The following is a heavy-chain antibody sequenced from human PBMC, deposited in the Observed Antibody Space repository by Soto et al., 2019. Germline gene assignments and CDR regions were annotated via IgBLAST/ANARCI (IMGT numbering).Heavy chain of an antibody. CDR2: INPNSGCT. Sequence: ASVKVSCKASGFIFSDYYIHWVRQARGQGLEWMGWINPNSGCTNYAQKFQGRVTMTRNTSISTAYMELSSLRSEDTAVYYCAMGLRYLGNYYYYYGMDVWGQGTTVTVSS. V-gene: IGHV1-2*02. D-gene: IGHD3-9*01. CDR1: GFIFSDYY. J-gene: IGHJ6*02. CDR3: AMGLRYLGNYYYYYGMDV.